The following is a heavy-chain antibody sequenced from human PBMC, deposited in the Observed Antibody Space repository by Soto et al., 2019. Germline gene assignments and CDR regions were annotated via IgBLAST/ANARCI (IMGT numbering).Heavy chain of an antibody. J-gene: IGHJ6*02. D-gene: IGHD4-17*01. CDR1: GGSISSGGYY. V-gene: IGHV4-31*03. CDR2: IYYSGST. Sequence: SETLSLTCTVSGGSISSGGYYWSWIRQHPGKGLEWIGYIYYSGSTYYNPSLKSRVTISVDTSKNQFSLKLSSVTAADTAVYYCARDDYRQTYTPSGMDVWGQGTTVTLSS. CDR3: ARDDYRQTYTPSGMDV.